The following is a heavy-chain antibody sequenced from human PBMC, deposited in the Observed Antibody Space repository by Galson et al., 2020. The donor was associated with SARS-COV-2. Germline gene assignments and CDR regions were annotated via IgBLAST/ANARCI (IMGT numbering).Heavy chain of an antibody. CDR3: ARLHYGEYAPEAFDI. Sequence: SETLSPTCAVSGPSLSSGSYSWNWIRQPPGKGLEWIGYISHSGGTYYNPSLKSRVTISGDRSKNQFSLRLSSVTAADTAVYYCARLHYGEYAPEAFDIWGPGTRVTVAS. J-gene: IGHJ3*02. CDR1: GPSLSSGSYS. CDR2: ISHSGGT. D-gene: IGHD4-17*01. V-gene: IGHV4-30-2*01.